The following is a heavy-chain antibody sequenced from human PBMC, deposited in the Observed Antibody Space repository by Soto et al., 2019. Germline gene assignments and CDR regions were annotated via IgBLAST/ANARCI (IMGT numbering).Heavy chain of an antibody. Sequence: ASVKVSCKASGYTFTSHGITWVRQAPGQGLEWMGWISTYSGNTNYAQKLQGRVTLTTDTSTSTAYMELRSLRSDDAAVYYCARGASCTSTSCYDYFHYGMDVWGQGTTVTV. CDR2: ISTYSGNT. CDR1: GYTFTSHG. CDR3: ARGASCTSTSCYDYFHYGMDV. D-gene: IGHD2-2*01. J-gene: IGHJ6*02. V-gene: IGHV1-18*01.